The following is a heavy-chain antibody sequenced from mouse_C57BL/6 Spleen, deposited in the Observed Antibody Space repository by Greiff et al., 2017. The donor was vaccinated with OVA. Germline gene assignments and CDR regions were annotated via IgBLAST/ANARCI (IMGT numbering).Heavy chain of an antibody. Sequence: VQLKQSGPGLVKPSQSLSLTCSVTGYSITSGYYWNWIRQFPGNKLEWMGYISYDGSNNYNPSLKNRISITRDTSKNQFFLKLNSVTTEDTATYYCARDLTTVPFAYWGQGTLVTVSA. J-gene: IGHJ3*01. CDR3: ARDLTTVPFAY. CDR2: ISYDGSN. CDR1: GYSITSGYY. D-gene: IGHD1-1*01. V-gene: IGHV3-6*01.